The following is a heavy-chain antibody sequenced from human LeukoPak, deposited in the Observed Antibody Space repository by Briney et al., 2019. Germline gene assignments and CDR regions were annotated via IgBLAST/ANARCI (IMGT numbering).Heavy chain of an antibody. J-gene: IGHJ4*02. CDR2: ISAYNGNT. D-gene: IGHD2-15*01. CDR1: GYTFTSYG. V-gene: IGHV1-18*01. Sequence: ASVKVSCKASGYTFTSYGISWVRQAPGQGLKWMGWISAYNGNTNYAQKLQGRVTMTTDTSTSTAYMELRSLRSDDTAVYYCARVLGYCSGGSCYEYFDYWGQGTLVTVSS. CDR3: ARVLGYCSGGSCYEYFDY.